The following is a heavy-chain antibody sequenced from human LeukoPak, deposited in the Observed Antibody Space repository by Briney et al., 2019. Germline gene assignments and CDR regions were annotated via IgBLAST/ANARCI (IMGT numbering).Heavy chain of an antibody. J-gene: IGHJ4*02. D-gene: IGHD1-26*01. CDR1: GYTFTGHY. Sequence: ASVKVSCKASGYTFTGHYMHWVRQAPGQGLEWMGWINPNSGGTHYAQKFQGRVTMTWDTSISTAYMEVNRLASDDTAIYYCARDSAGPTMFDFWGQGTLVTVSS. CDR3: ARDSAGPTMFDF. V-gene: IGHV1-2*02. CDR2: INPNSGGT.